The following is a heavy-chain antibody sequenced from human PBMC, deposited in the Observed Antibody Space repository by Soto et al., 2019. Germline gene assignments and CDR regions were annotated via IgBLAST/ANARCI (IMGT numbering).Heavy chain of an antibody. V-gene: IGHV1-69*13. CDR2: IIPIFGTA. CDR3: ARGQQQPNRYYYYGMDV. J-gene: IGHJ6*02. Sequence: SVKGSCKAFGGTFSRYGISWVRQAPGQRLEWMGGIIPIFGTANYAQKFQGRVTITADESTSTAYMELSSLRSEDTAVYYCARGQQQPNRYYYYGMDVWGQGTTVTVSS. CDR1: GGTFSRYG. D-gene: IGHD6-13*01.